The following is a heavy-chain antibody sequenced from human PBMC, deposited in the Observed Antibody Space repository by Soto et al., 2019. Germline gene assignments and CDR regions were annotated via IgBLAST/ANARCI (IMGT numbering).Heavy chain of an antibody. D-gene: IGHD2-15*01. CDR2: ISSSSSYT. Sequence: PGGSLRLSCAASGFTFSDYYMSWIRQAPGKGLEWVPYISSSSSYTNYADSVKGRFTISRDNAKNSLYLQMNSLRAEDTAVYYCARACNKLLYYYCYGMDVWGQGTTVTVSS. CDR1: GFTFSDYY. J-gene: IGHJ6*02. CDR3: ARACNKLLYYYCYGMDV. V-gene: IGHV3-11*06.